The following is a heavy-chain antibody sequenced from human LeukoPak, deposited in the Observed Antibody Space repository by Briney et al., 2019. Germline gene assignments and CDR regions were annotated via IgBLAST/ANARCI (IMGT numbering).Heavy chain of an antibody. CDR3: ARDKSVGATPFDY. D-gene: IGHD1-26*01. J-gene: IGHJ4*02. Sequence: GGSLRLSCAASGFTFSNYWMGWVRQAPGKGLERVVNIKQDGSEKYYMDSVKSRFTISRDNAKKSLYLQMNSLRAEDTAVYYCARDKSVGATPFDYWGQGTLVTVSS. CDR1: GFTFSNYW. V-gene: IGHV3-7*05. CDR2: IKQDGSEK.